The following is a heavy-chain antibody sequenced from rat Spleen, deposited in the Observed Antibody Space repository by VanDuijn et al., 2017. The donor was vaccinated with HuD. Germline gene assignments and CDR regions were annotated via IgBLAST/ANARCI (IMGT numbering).Heavy chain of an antibody. D-gene: IGHD1-5*01. V-gene: IGHV5-20*01. J-gene: IGHJ2*01. CDR3: TEYRYNY. Sequence: EVQLVESGGGLVQPGRSMKLSCAASGFTFSNYGMAWVRQAPKKGLEWVAYISYDGGSTYYRDSVKGRFTISRDNAKSTLYLQMDSLRSEDTATYYCTEYRYNYWGQGVMVTVSS. CDR1: GFTFSNYG. CDR2: ISYDGGST.